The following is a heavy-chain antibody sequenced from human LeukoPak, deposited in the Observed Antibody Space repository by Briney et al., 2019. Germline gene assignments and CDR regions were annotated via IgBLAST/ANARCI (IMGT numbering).Heavy chain of an antibody. CDR1: GDSITSGAFY. V-gene: IGHV4-39*01. J-gene: IGHJ5*02. Sequence: PSETLSLTCNVSGDSITSGAFYWAWIRQSPGKGLAWIGNVYYSGSTQYNPSLRGRVSISMDKTKNQFSLNLNSVSVTDTAIYYCARRHYAAWFDPWGQGTLVTVSS. CDR2: VYYSGST. CDR3: ARRHYAAWFDP. D-gene: IGHD2-2*01.